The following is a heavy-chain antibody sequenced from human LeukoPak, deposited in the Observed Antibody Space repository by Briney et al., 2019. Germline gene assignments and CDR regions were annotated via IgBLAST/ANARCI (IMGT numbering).Heavy chain of an antibody. J-gene: IGHJ4*02. CDR3: ARGGGYCGGDCYGIDY. CDR2: ISGSSSYI. V-gene: IGHV3-21*01. D-gene: IGHD2-21*01. Sequence: PGGSLRLSCAASGFTFSSYSMKWVRQAPGKGLEWVSSISGSSSYIYYADSVQGRFTISRDNAKNSLYLQMNSLRAEDTAVYYCARGGGYCGGDCYGIDYWGQGTLVTVS. CDR1: GFTFSSYS.